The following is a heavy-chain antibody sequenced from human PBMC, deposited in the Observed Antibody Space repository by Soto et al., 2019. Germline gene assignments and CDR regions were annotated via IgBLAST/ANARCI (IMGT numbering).Heavy chain of an antibody. J-gene: IGHJ4*02. CDR2: IWYDGSNK. D-gene: IGHD3-3*01. CDR3: ARGASYYDFWSGYSRPYYFDY. CDR1: GFTFSSYG. V-gene: IGHV3-33*01. Sequence: GGSLRLSCAASGFTFSSYGMHWVRQAPGKGLEWVAVIWYDGSNKYYADSVKGRFTISRDNSKNTLYLQMNSLRAEDTAVYYCARGASYYDFWSGYSRPYYFDYWGQGTLVTVSS.